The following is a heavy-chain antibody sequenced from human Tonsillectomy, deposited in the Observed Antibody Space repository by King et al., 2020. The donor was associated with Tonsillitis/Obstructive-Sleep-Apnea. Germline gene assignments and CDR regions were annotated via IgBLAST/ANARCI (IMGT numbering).Heavy chain of an antibody. CDR3: ARGSRGSSGSQNFDY. Sequence: QVQLVESGAEVKKPGSSVKVSCKASGGTFSSYAISWVRQAPGQGLEWMGGIIPIFGTANYAQKFQGRVTITADESTSTAYMELSRLRSEDTAVYYCARGSRGSSGSQNFDYWGQGTLVTVSS. D-gene: IGHD6-19*01. CDR2: IIPIFGTA. J-gene: IGHJ4*02. V-gene: IGHV1-69*01. CDR1: GGTFSSYA.